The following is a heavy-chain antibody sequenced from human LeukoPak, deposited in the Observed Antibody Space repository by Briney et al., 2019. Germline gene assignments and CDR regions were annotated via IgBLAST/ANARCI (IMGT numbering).Heavy chain of an antibody. V-gene: IGHV4-59*08. Sequence: SETLSLTCTVSGGSISNYYWSWIRQSPGKGLEWIGYIHYSGSTNYSPSLKSRVTISVDTSKNQFSLKLSSVTAADTAVYYCGRHPPRGSPGYAFDYWGQGTLVTVSS. J-gene: IGHJ4*02. D-gene: IGHD2-2*01. CDR2: IHYSGST. CDR1: GGSISNYY. CDR3: GRHPPRGSPGYAFDY.